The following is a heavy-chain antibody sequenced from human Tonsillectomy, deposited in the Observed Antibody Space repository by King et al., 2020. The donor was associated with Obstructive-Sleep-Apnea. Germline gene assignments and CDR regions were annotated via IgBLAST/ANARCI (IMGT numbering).Heavy chain of an antibody. D-gene: IGHD3-3*01. CDR2: IYYSGST. V-gene: IGHV4-39*07. Sequence: QLQESGPGLVKPSETLSLTCTVSGGSISSSSYYCVWIRQPPGKGLEWIGSIYYSGSTYYNPSLTSRVTISVDTSKNQFSLKLSSVTAADTAVYYCARNAYDFWSGYYFLYWGQGTLVTVSS. CDR1: GGSISSSSYY. CDR3: ARNAYDFWSGYYFLY. J-gene: IGHJ4*02.